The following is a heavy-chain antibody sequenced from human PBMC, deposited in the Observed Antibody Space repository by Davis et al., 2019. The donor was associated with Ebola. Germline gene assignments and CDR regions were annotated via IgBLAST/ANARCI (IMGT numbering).Heavy chain of an antibody. D-gene: IGHD2-8*01. CDR2: ISGSVGST. J-gene: IGHJ4*02. CDR3: ASLGGVIDY. V-gene: IGHV3-23*01. CDR1: GFTSSSYA. Sequence: PGRSLRPSCPPPGFTSSSYAMSWARQVPGKGLGWVSAISGSVGSTYYADSVKGRFTISRDNSTKTLYLQMNSLRAEDTAVYYCASLGGVIDYWGQGILVTVSS.